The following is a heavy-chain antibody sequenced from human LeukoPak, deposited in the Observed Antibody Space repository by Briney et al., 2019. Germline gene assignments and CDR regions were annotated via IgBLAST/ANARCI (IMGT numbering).Heavy chain of an antibody. CDR1: GYSFTSYW. D-gene: IGHD1-14*01. CDR2: IYPGDSDT. CDR3: ARPGRGDPDNPYGMDV. V-gene: IGHV5-51*01. Sequence: GESLKISCKGSGYSFTSYWIGWVRQMPGKGLEWMGIIYPGDSDTRYSPSFQGRVTISADKSISTAYLQWSSLKASDTAMYYCARPGRGDPDNPYGMDVWGQGTTVTVSS. J-gene: IGHJ6*02.